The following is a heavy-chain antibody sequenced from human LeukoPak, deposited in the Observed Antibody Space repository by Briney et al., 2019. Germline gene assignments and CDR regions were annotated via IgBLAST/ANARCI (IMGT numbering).Heavy chain of an antibody. J-gene: IGHJ3*02. CDR3: ARKLDAFDI. D-gene: IGHD6-6*01. CDR1: GCSISSSSYY. V-gene: IGHV4-39*01. CDR2: IYYSGST. Sequence: SETLSFTCTVSGCSISSSSYYWGWIRQPPGKGLEWIGSIYYSGSTYYNPSLQSRLTISVDTSKNQFSLKLSSVTAADTAVYYCARKLDAFDIWGQGTMVTLSS.